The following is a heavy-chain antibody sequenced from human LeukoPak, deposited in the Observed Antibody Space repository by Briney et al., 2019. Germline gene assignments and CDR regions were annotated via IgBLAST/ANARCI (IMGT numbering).Heavy chain of an antibody. Sequence: PGGALILSCAASGLTFSDVWMPSVRQPPGKGLGWVALVKGDGRTTIYADSVKGRFTISRDNAKNTLYLQMNSLRADDSGVYDCATGHSYGYDYWGQGVLVTVSS. V-gene: IGHV3-74*01. J-gene: IGHJ4*02. D-gene: IGHD5-18*01. CDR2: VKGDGRTT. CDR1: GLTFSDVW. CDR3: ATGHSYGYDY.